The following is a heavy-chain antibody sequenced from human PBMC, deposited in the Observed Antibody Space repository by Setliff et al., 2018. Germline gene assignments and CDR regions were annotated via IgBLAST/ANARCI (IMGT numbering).Heavy chain of an antibody. CDR2: INPHGSEK. D-gene: IGHD3-10*01. J-gene: IGHJ4*02. Sequence: PGGSLRLSCTASGLSYINDWVSWVRQAPGKGLEWLASINPHGSEKYYADSVKGRFTISRDNAKNSLSLQMNNLGTEDTAVYYCFGAGTCSYWGQGTLVTVSS. CDR1: GLSYINDW. V-gene: IGHV3-7*01. CDR3: FGAGTCSY.